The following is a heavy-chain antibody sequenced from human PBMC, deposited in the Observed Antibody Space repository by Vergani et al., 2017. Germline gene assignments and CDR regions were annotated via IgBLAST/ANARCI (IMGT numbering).Heavy chain of an antibody. J-gene: IGHJ4*02. CDR2: ISSSSSYI. D-gene: IGHD3-22*01. V-gene: IGHV3-21*01. Sequence: EVQLVESGGGLAKPGGSLRLSCAASGFTFSSYSMNWVRQAPGKGLEWVSSISSSSSYIYYADSVKGRFTISRDNAKNSLYLQMNSLRAEDTAVYYCARXWGYYYDSSGQRGVNDYWGQGTLVTVSS. CDR1: GFTFSSYS. CDR3: ARXWGYYYDSSGQRGVNDY.